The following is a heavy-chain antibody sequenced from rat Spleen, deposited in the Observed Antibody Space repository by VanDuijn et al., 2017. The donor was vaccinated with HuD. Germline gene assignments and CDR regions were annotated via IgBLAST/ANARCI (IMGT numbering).Heavy chain of an antibody. D-gene: IGHD1-1*01. CDR2: ITNTGGST. Sequence: EVQLVESGGGLVQPGRSLKLSCVASGFTFNNYWMTWIRQAPGKGLEWVASITNTGGSTYYPDSVKCRFTISRDNAKSTLYLQMNSLRSEDTATYYCTTTVVTGGYFDYWGQGVMVTVSS. J-gene: IGHJ2*01. CDR3: TTTVVTGGYFDY. CDR1: GFTFNNYW. V-gene: IGHV5-31*01.